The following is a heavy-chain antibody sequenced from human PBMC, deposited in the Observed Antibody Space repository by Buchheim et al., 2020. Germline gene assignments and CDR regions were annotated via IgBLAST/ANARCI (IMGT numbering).Heavy chain of an antibody. CDR3: AIVKYYYDSSGYYYYYYGMDV. Sequence: QVQLVQSGAEVKKPGSSVKVSCKASGGTFSNYAISWVRQAPGQGLEWMGGIIPIFGTANYAQKFQGRVTITADESTSTAYMELSSLRSEDTAVYYCAIVKYYYDSSGYYYYYYGMDVWGQGTT. D-gene: IGHD3-22*01. J-gene: IGHJ6*02. CDR2: IIPIFGTA. V-gene: IGHV1-69*01. CDR1: GGTFSNYA.